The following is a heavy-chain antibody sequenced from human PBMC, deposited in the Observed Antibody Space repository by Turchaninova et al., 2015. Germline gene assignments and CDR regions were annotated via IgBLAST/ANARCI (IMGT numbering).Heavy chain of an antibody. CDR1: GFTFSSYW. CDR2: IKQDGSGI. V-gene: IGHV3-7*01. J-gene: IGHJ6*03. Sequence: EVQVVESGGGLVQPGGSLRLSCAASGFTFSSYWVNWVRQAPGMGLGWVANIKQDGSGIYYGDSVKGRFIISRDNAKNSAYLQMNSLRVEDTAVYYCVRAMNVWGKGTTVTVSS. CDR3: VRAMNV.